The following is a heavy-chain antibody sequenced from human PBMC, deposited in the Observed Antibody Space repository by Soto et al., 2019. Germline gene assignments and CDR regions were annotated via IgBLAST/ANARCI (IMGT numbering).Heavy chain of an antibody. CDR2: INRAGKN. V-gene: IGHV4-34*01. J-gene: IGHJ3*02. Sequence: SETLSLTCAVSSEYLGSYYWNWIRQSPGKGLEWSGEINRAGKNNYSPSLKSRVTMSIDMSKNLVSLKLTSVTAADTAVYYCSRDGSSECQVALDIWCQGTMVTASS. CDR3: SRDGSSECQVALDI. D-gene: IGHD6-19*01. CDR1: SEYLGSYY.